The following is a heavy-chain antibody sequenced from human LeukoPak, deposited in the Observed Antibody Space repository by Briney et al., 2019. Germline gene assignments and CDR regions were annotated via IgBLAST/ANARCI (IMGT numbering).Heavy chain of an antibody. D-gene: IGHD4-23*01. CDR3: ARGGDNSYFDY. J-gene: IGHJ4*02. V-gene: IGHV1-46*01. Sequence: GASVKVSCKAPAYTFISYYIHWVRHAPGQGLEWMGIINPGGGSTTYAQKFQGRVTMTRDTSTSTVYMELSSLRSEDTAIYYCARGGDNSYFDYWGQGTLVTVSS. CDR1: AYTFISYY. CDR2: INPGGGST.